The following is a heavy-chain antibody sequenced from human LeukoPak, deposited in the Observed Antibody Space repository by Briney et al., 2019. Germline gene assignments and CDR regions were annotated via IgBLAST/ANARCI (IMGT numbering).Heavy chain of an antibody. CDR1: GGSISSGGYS. J-gene: IGHJ3*02. Sequence: PSETLSLTCAVSGGSISSGGYSWSWIRQPPGKGLEWIGYIYYSGSPYYNPSLKSRVTISVDTSKNQFSLKLSSVTAADTAVYYCARDGRREGFDIWGQGTMVTVSS. V-gene: IGHV4-30-4*07. CDR2: IYYSGSP. CDR3: ARDGRREGFDI. D-gene: IGHD5-24*01.